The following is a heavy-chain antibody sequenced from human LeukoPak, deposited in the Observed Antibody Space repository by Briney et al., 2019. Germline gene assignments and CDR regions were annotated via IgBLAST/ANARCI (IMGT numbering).Heavy chain of an antibody. CDR3: ARGAAMIVVVMAEYFQH. V-gene: IGHV3-21*01. CDR2: ISSSSSYI. Sequence: SGGSLRLSCAASGFTFSSYSMNWVRQAPGKGLEWVSSISSSSSYIYYADSVKGRFTISRDNAKNSLYLQMNSLRAEDTAVYYCARGAAMIVVVMAEYFQHWGQGTLVTVSS. J-gene: IGHJ1*01. CDR1: GFTFSSYS. D-gene: IGHD3-22*01.